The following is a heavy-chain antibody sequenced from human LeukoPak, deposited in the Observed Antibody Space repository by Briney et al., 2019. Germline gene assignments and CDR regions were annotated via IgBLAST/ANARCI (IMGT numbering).Heavy chain of an antibody. CDR1: GFTFSGSA. V-gene: IGHV3-73*01. Sequence: GGSLRLSCAASGFTFSGSAMHWVRQASGKGLEWVGRIRSKANSYATAYAASVKGRFTISRDDSKNTAYLQMNSLKTEDTAVDSCTRLNPLTMYPWGQGTLVTVSS. CDR3: TRLNPLTMYP. D-gene: IGHD3-10*02. J-gene: IGHJ5*02. CDR2: IRSKANSYAT.